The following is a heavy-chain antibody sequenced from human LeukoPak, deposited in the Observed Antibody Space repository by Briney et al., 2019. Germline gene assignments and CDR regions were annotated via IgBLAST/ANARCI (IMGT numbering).Heavy chain of an antibody. CDR3: ARDGVERRRGPPGPGYWFNP. V-gene: IGHV4-4*07. J-gene: IGHJ5*02. D-gene: IGHD6-13*01. CDR1: GGSISSYY. CDR2: IYTSGST. Sequence: PSETLSLTCTVSGGSISSYYWSWIRQPAGKGLEWIGRIYTSGSTNYNPSLKSRVTMSVDTSKNQFSLKLSSVTAADTAVYYCARDGVERRRGPPGPGYWFNPWGQGTLVTVSS.